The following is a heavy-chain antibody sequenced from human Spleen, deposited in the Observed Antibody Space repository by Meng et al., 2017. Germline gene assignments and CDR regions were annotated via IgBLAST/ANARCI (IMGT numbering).Heavy chain of an antibody. CDR3: ARDLPYASGAGGFDP. Sequence: QVQLQQWGAGLLKPSEALSLTCAVFGGSFSVYYWSWIRQPPGKGLEWIGYIYHNGTTYYNRSLKSRVTISVDRSKNQFSLKLPSVTAADTVVYYCARDLPYASGAGGFDPWGQGTLVTVSS. CDR1: GGSFSVYY. D-gene: IGHD3-10*01. J-gene: IGHJ5*02. CDR2: IYHNGTT. V-gene: IGHV4-34*01.